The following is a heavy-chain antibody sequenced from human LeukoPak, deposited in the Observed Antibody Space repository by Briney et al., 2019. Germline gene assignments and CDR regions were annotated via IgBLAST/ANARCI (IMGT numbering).Heavy chain of an antibody. CDR2: INYSGST. Sequence: SETLSLTCAVYGGSFSGYYWSWIRQPPGKGLEWIGEINYSGSTNYNPSLKSRVTISVDTSKNQFSLKLSSVTAADTAVYYCARVLLYDSIVYSNNWFDPWGQGTLVTVSS. J-gene: IGHJ5*02. V-gene: IGHV4-34*01. CDR3: ARVLLYDSIVYSNNWFDP. CDR1: GGSFSGYY. D-gene: IGHD3-22*01.